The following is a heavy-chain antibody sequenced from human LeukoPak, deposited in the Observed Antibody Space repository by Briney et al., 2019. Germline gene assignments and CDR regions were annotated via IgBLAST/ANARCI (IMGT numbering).Heavy chain of an antibody. J-gene: IGHJ4*02. CDR3: ARLRVAEIEY. CDR1: GRSISSSSYY. V-gene: IGHV4-39*01. D-gene: IGHD2-15*01. Sequence: PSGTLSLTCTVSGRSISSSSYYWRWIRHPPGKGLEWIGSIYYSGSTYYNPSLKSRVTISVNTSKNQFSLKLSSVAAANTAVYYCARLRVAEIEYWGQGNLVSVSS. CDR2: IYYSGST.